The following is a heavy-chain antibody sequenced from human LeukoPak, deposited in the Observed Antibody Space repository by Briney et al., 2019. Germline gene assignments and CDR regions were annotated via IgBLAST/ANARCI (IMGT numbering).Heavy chain of an antibody. J-gene: IGHJ5*02. CDR3: ARDIGGFGESTNWFDP. D-gene: IGHD3-10*01. Sequence: SETLSLTCTVSGGSISSYYWSWIRQPPGKGLEWIGYIYHSGSTYYNPSLKSRVTISVDRSKNQFSLKLSSVTAADTAVYYCARDIGGFGESTNWFDPWGQGTLVTVSS. CDR2: IYHSGST. V-gene: IGHV4-59*12. CDR1: GGSISSYY.